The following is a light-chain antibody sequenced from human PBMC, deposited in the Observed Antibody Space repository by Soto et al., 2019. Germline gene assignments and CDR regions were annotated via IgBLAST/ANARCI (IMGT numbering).Light chain of an antibody. J-gene: IGLJ2*01. CDR2: SNK. V-gene: IGLV1-44*01. CDR1: SSNIGSNN. CDR3: AAWDDSLNGVV. Sequence: QSVLTQPPSASGTPGQRVTISCSGSSSNIGSNNVNWYQQLPGTAPKLLIYSNKNRPSGVPDQFSGSKSGTSASLAISGLQSEDEADYYCAAWDDSLNGVVFGGGTKVTVL.